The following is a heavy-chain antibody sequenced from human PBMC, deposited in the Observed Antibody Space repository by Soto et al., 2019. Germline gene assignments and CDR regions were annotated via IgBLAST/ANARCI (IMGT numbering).Heavy chain of an antibody. D-gene: IGHD2-2*01. CDR3: ARGQYCSSTSCYRGAFDI. V-gene: IGHV4-34*01. CDR1: GGSFSGYY. CDR2: INHSGST. Sequence: QVQLQQWGAGLLKPSETLSRTCAVYGGSFSGYYWSWIRQPPGKGLEWIGEINHSGSTNYNPSLKSRVTLSVDTSKNQFSLELSSVTAADTAVYYCARGQYCSSTSCYRGAFDIWAQGTTVTVSS. J-gene: IGHJ3*02.